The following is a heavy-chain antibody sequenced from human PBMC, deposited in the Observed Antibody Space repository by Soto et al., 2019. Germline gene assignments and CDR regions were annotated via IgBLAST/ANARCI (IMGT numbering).Heavy chain of an antibody. V-gene: IGHV1-18*01. CDR2: ISAHNGNT. Sequence: QVHLVQSGAEVKKPGASVKVSCKASGYTFTRYGITWVRQAPGQGLEWMGWISAHNGNTDYAQKGQGRVIVTRDTSTSPAYMELRSLRSAGTGVYYCARGRYGDYWGQGALVTVSS. CDR1: GYTFTRYG. CDR3: ARGRYGDY. D-gene: IGHD1-1*01. J-gene: IGHJ4*02.